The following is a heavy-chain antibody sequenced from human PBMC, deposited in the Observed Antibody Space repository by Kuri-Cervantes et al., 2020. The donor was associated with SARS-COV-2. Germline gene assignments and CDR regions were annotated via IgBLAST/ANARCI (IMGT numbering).Heavy chain of an antibody. CDR3: AKEGHSAGAHYYAMDV. CDR2: MWYDGSNK. Sequence: GGSLRLSCAASGFTFSSYGIQWVRQAPGKGLEWVAGMWYDGSNKYYVDSVKGRFSISRDKSKNTLYLHMHSLRAEDTAVYYCAKEGHSAGAHYYAMDVWGQGTTVTVSS. CDR1: GFTFSSYG. D-gene: IGHD3-10*01. J-gene: IGHJ6*02. V-gene: IGHV3-33*03.